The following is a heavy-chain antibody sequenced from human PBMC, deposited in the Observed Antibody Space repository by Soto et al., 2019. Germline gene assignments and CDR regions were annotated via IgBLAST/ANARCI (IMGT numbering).Heavy chain of an antibody. V-gene: IGHV3-23*01. Sequence: EVRLLESGGGLVKPGGSLRLSCATSGLTFSNYSMSWVRQAPGGGLEWVSSMSGSSSTTYYAVSVRGRFTICRDRSKNTLYLQLSSLRAEDTALYYCAKNQERELPRVIDFWGQGTLVTVSS. J-gene: IGHJ4*02. CDR2: MSGSSSTT. CDR3: AKNQERELPRVIDF. D-gene: IGHD1-7*01. CDR1: GLTFSNYS.